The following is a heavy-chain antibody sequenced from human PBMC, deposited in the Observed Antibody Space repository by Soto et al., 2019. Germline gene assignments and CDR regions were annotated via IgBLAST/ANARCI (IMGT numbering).Heavy chain of an antibody. J-gene: IGHJ4*02. Sequence: GSLRLSCAASGFTFSSYAMSWVRQAPGKGLEWVSAISGSGGSTYYADSVKGRFTISRDNSKNTLYLQMNSLRAEDTAVYYCAKFKVRDYDFWSGYDYWGQGTLVTVSS. V-gene: IGHV3-23*01. CDR1: GFTFSSYA. CDR3: AKFKVRDYDFWSGYDY. CDR2: ISGSGGST. D-gene: IGHD3-3*01.